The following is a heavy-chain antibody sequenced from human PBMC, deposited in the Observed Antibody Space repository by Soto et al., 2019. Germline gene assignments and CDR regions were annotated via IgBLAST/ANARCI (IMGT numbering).Heavy chain of an antibody. CDR2: ISYDGSNK. CDR1: GFTFSSYA. J-gene: IGHJ4*02. D-gene: IGHD2-8*01. Sequence: VQLVESGGGLVQAGGSLRLFCAASGFTFSSYAMHWVRQAPGKGLEWVAVISYDGSNKYYADSVKGRFTISRDNSKNTLYLQMNSLRAEDTAVYYCARAFGTSGKSGFDYWGQGTLVTVSS. V-gene: IGHV3-30-3*01. CDR3: ARAFGTSGKSGFDY.